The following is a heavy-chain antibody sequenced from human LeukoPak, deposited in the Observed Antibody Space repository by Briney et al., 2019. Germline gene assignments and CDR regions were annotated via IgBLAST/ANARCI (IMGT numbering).Heavy chain of an antibody. CDR3: ARDHYYDSSGYIPAGDVFDI. CDR1: GFTFDDYG. D-gene: IGHD3-22*01. V-gene: IGHV3-20*04. CDR2: INWNGGST. Sequence: GGSLRLSCAASGFTFDDYGMSWVRQTPGKGLEWVSGINWNGGSTDYADSVKGRFTISRDSAKNSLYLQMNSLRAEDTAVYYCARDHYYDSSGYIPAGDVFDIWGQGTMVTVSS. J-gene: IGHJ3*02.